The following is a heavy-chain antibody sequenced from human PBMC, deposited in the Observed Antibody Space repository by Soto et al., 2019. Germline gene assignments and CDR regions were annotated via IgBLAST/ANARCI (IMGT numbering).Heavy chain of an antibody. CDR2: IIPIFGTA. CDR1: GGTFSSYA. Sequence: SVKVSCKASGGTFSSYAISWVRQAPGQGLEWMGGIIPIFGTANYAQKFQGRVTITADESTSTAYMELSSLRSEDTAVYYCARDLGPGDCSNYDYYYGMDVWGQGTTVTVSS. V-gene: IGHV1-69*13. D-gene: IGHD4-4*01. CDR3: ARDLGPGDCSNYDYYYGMDV. J-gene: IGHJ6*02.